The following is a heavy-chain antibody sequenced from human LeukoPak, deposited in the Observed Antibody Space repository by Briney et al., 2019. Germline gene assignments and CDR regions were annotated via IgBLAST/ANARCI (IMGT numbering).Heavy chain of an antibody. Sequence: PGGSLRLSCVASGFTFNSYNMNWVRQAPGKGLEWASSISSSSSYMYSADSVEGRFTISRDNAKNSLYLHMNSLRVEDTAVYYCVRDRALDYWGQGTLVTVSS. CDR3: VRDRALDY. V-gene: IGHV3-21*01. CDR1: GFTFNSYN. D-gene: IGHD3-16*02. J-gene: IGHJ4*02. CDR2: ISSSSSYM.